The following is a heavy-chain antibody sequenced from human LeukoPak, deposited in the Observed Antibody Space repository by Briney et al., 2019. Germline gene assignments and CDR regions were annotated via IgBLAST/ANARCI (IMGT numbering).Heavy chain of an antibody. D-gene: IGHD3-22*01. Sequence: SVKVSCKASGGTFSSYATSWVRQAPGQGLEWMGGIIPIFGTANYAQKFQGRVTITADESTSTAYMELSSLRSEDTAVYYCAPLPGSGSLNQHWGQGTLVTVSS. CDR1: GGTFSSYA. CDR3: APLPGSGSLNQH. J-gene: IGHJ1*01. V-gene: IGHV1-69*01. CDR2: IIPIFGTA.